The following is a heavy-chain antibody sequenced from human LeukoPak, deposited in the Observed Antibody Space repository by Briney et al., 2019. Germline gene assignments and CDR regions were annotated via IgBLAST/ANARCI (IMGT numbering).Heavy chain of an antibody. CDR2: ISSSGSTI. V-gene: IGHV3-48*03. J-gene: IGHJ6*02. CDR3: ARDGARDYDFWSGYWGSHCMDV. CDR1: VFTFSSYE. D-gene: IGHD3-3*01. Sequence: GGSLRLSCAASVFTFSSYEMNWVRQSPGKGLEGVSYISSSGSTIYYADSVKGRFTISRDNAKNSLYLQMNSLRAEDTAVYYCARDGARDYDFWSGYWGSHCMDVWGQGTTVTVSS.